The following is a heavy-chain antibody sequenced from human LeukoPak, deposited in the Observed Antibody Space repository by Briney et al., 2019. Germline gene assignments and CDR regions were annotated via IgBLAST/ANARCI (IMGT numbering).Heavy chain of an antibody. CDR1: GYTFTGYY. D-gene: IGHD4-17*01. V-gene: IGHV1-2*02. J-gene: IGHJ4*02. Sequence: GASVKVSCKATGYTFTGYYMHWVRPAAGQGLEWMGWINPNSGGTNYAQEFQGRVTMTRDTSISTAYMELSRLRSDDTAVYYCARDLLPDYGDHIADYWGQGTLVTVSS. CDR2: INPNSGGT. CDR3: ARDLLPDYGDHIADY.